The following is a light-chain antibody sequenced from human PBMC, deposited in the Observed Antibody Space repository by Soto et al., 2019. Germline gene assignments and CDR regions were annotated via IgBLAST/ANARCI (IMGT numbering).Light chain of an antibody. Sequence: VSQSPATLAVSKGERVSISCRASQSIMTYLNWYQLKPAKPPRLLIYAASSRASGVPARFSGSGSGTDFTLTISSLQSEDFATYSCQQSNNSPQTLGRGTKVDI. CDR1: QSIMTY. CDR2: AAS. V-gene: IGKV1-39*01. J-gene: IGKJ1*01. CDR3: QQSNNSPQT.